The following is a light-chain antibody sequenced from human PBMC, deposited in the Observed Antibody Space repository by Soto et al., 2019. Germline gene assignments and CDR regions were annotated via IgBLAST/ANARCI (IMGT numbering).Light chain of an antibody. CDR3: NSFTTSSTYV. CDR1: SSDIGSYNR. CDR2: EVN. J-gene: IGLJ1*01. V-gene: IGLV2-18*02. Sequence: QSALTQPASVSGSPGQSITISCTGTSSDIGSYNRVSWYQQPPGTAPKLIIYEVNNRPSGVPVRFSGSKSGNTASLTISGLQAEDEADYYCNSFTTSSTYVFGTGTQLTVL.